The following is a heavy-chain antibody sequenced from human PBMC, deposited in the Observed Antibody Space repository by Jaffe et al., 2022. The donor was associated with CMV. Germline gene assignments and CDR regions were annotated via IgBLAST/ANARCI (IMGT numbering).Heavy chain of an antibody. V-gene: IGHV1-58*01. J-gene: IGHJ4*02. CDR2: IVVGSGNT. CDR3: AAESGLFGYYDSSGYYYSRCFDY. Sequence: QMQLVQSGPEVKKPGTSVKVSCKASGFTFTSSAVQWVRQARGQRLEWIGWIVVGSGNTNYAQKFQERVTITRDMSTSTAYMELSSLRSEDTAVYYCAAESGLFGYYDSSGYYYSRCFDYWGQGTLVTVSS. D-gene: IGHD3-22*01. CDR1: GFTFTSSA.